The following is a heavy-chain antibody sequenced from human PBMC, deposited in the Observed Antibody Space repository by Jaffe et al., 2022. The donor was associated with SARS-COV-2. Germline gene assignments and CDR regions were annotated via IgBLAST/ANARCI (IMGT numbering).Heavy chain of an antibody. CDR2: IYHSGST. V-gene: IGHV4-4*02. J-gene: IGHJ3*02. D-gene: IGHD3-9*01. Sequence: QVQLQESGPGLVKPSGTLSLTCAVSGGSISSSNWWSWVRQPPGKGLEWIGEIYHSGSTNYNPSLKSRVTISVDKSKNQFSLKLSSVTAADTAVYYCAREEQKYDILTGYGDAFDIWGQGTMVTVSS. CDR1: GGSISSSNW. CDR3: AREEQKYDILTGYGDAFDI.